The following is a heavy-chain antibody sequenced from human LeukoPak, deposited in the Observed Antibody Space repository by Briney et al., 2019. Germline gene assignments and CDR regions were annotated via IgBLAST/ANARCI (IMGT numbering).Heavy chain of an antibody. CDR2: TYYRSKWYN. D-gene: IGHD3-10*01. Sequence: ASQTLSLTCAISGDSVSSNSAAWNWIRQSPSRGLEWLGRTYYRSKWYNDYAVSVKSRITINPDTSKNQFSLQLNSVTPEDTAVYYCAREGDTYYHGSGSFDYWGQGTLVTVSS. V-gene: IGHV6-1*01. J-gene: IGHJ4*02. CDR3: AREGDTYYHGSGSFDY. CDR1: GDSVSSNSAA.